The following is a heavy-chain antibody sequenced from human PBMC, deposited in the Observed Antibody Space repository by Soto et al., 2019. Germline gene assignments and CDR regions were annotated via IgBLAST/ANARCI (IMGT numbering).Heavy chain of an antibody. V-gene: IGHV3-30*18. CDR1: GFTFSSYG. CDR3: AKGLWFGELPFDAFDI. Sequence: QVRLVESGGGVVQPGRSLRLSCAASGFTFSSYGMHWVRQASGKGLEWVAVISYDGRNKYYADSVKGRFTISRDNSKNTLYLQMNSLRAEDTAVYYCAKGLWFGELPFDAFDIWGQGTMVTVSS. D-gene: IGHD3-10*01. CDR2: ISYDGRNK. J-gene: IGHJ3*02.